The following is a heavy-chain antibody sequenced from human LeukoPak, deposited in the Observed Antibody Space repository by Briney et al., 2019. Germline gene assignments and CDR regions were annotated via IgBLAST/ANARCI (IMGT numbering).Heavy chain of an antibody. CDR1: GGSISSISFY. CDR3: ARTGSTVTMLYPFDH. CDR2: IYYSGST. V-gene: IGHV4-61*01. D-gene: IGHD4-17*01. Sequence: PSETLSLTCTVSGGSISSISFYWCCIRQPPGKGLEWIGYIYYSGSTNYNPSLKSRVSISVDTSKNQFSLKLSSVTAADTAVYYCARTGSTVTMLYPFDHWGQGTLVTVSS. J-gene: IGHJ4*02.